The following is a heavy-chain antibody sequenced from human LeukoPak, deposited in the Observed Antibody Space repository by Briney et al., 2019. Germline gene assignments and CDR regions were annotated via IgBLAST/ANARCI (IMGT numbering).Heavy chain of an antibody. CDR1: GFTFSSYA. J-gene: IGHJ4*02. CDR3: AKGQRVVVVAALDY. CDR2: ISGSGGST. V-gene: IGHV3-23*01. D-gene: IGHD2-15*01. Sequence: GGSLRLXCAASGFTFSSYAMSWVRQAPGKGLEWVSAISGSGGSTYYADSVKGRFTISRDNSKNTLYLQMNSLRAEDTAVYYCAKGQRVVVVAALDYWGQGTLVTVSS.